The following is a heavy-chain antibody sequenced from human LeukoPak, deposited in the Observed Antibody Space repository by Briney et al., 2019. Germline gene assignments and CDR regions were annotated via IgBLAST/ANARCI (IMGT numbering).Heavy chain of an antibody. CDR3: ARSPLQGRNWFDP. J-gene: IGHJ5*01. CDR1: GGSISSDGYS. Sequence: SQTLSLTCAVSGGSISSDGYSWSWIRQPPGKGLEWIGYIYHSGSTYYNPSLKSRVTISVDRSKNQFSLKLSSVTAADTAVYYCARSPLQGRNWFDPWGQGTLVTVSS. CDR2: IYHSGST. V-gene: IGHV4-30-2*01.